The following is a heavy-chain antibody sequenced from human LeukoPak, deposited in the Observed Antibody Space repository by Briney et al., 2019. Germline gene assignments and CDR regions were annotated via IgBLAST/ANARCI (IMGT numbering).Heavy chain of an antibody. CDR1: GRSFSGYY. CDR3: ARMSPGTYGDYDS. J-gene: IGHJ5*01. D-gene: IGHD4-17*01. CDR2: INHSGST. V-gene: IGHV4-34*01. Sequence: SETLSLTCAVYGRSFSGYYWSWIRQPPGKGLEWIGEINHSGSTNYNPSLKSRVTISVDTSKNQFSLKLSSVTAADTAVYYCARMSPGTYGDYDSWGQGTLVTVSS.